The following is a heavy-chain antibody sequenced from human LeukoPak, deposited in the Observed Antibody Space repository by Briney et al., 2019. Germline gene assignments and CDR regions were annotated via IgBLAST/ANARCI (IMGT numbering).Heavy chain of an antibody. D-gene: IGHD5-18*01. CDR3: ARVGYSYGYPIRY. Sequence: PSETLSLTCAVYGGSFSGYYWSWIRQPPGKGLEWIGEIHHSGSTNYNPSLKSRVTISVDTSKNQFSLKLSSVTAADTAVYYCARVGYSYGYPIRYWGQGTLVTVSS. J-gene: IGHJ4*02. V-gene: IGHV4-34*01. CDR2: IHHSGST. CDR1: GGSFSGYY.